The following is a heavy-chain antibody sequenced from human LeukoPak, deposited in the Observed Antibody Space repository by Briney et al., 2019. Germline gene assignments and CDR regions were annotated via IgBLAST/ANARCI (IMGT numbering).Heavy chain of an antibody. CDR1: GFTFSNAW. CDR3: ARSLEYSSTDFDY. D-gene: IGHD6-6*01. V-gene: IGHV3-21*01. Sequence: IPGGSLRLSCAASGFTFSNAWMSWVRQAPGKGLEWVSSISSSSSYIYYADSVKGRFTISRDNAKNSLYLQMNSLRAEDTAVYYCARSLEYSSTDFDYWGQGTLVTVSS. CDR2: ISSSSSYI. J-gene: IGHJ4*02.